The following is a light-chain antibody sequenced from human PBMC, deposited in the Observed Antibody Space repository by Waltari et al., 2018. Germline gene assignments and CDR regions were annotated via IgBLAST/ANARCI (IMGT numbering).Light chain of an antibody. V-gene: IGLV2-23*02. CDR1: SSDIGSYNL. CDR3: CSYAGDSLWV. CDR2: DVT. J-gene: IGLJ3*02. Sequence: QSALTQPASVSASPGQSITIPCKGTSSDIGSYNLVSWYQQHPGKAPKVMIYDVTKRPSWVSSRFSGSKSGYTASLTVSGLQAEDESDYYCCSYAGDSLWVFGGGTKLTVL.